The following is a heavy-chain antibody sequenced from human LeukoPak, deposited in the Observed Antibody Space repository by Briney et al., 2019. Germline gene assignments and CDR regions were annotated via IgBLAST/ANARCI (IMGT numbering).Heavy chain of an antibody. CDR1: GFTFNNAW. V-gene: IGHV3-15*01. J-gene: IGHJ6*02. D-gene: IGHD2-2*02. CDR3: TTYPLYGTDV. CDR2: IKSKTDGGTT. Sequence: PGGSLRLSCVVSGFTFNNAWMNWVRQAPGKGLEWVGLIKSKTDGGTTHYAAPVKGRFTISRDDSKNTLYLQMNSLKTEDTAVYYCTTYPLYGTDVWGRGTTVTVSS.